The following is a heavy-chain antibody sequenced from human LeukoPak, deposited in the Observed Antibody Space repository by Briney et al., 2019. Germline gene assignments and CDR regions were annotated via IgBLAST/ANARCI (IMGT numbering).Heavy chain of an antibody. J-gene: IGHJ4*02. CDR3: AQNYYDRRGPYSWVFDY. CDR2: IFAGGGAA. V-gene: IGHV3-23*01. D-gene: IGHD3-22*01. CDR1: GFTFSDYA. Sequence: GGSLRLSCPVSGFTFSDYAMTWVRQAPGKGLEWVSSIFAGGGAALYADSVRGRFTIFRDDSKSTLFLQMHSLRAEDTAIYYCAQNYYDRRGPYSWVFDYWGQGTLVTVSS.